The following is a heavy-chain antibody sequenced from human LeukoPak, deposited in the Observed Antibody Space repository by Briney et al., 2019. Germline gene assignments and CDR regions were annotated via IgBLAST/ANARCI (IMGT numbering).Heavy chain of an antibody. CDR1: GFTFSSYA. Sequence: RGSLRLSCAASGFTFSSYAMSWVRQAPGKGLEWVSAISGRGGSTYYADSVKGRFTISRDNSKNTLYLQMNSLRAEDTAVYYCAKDYYDSSGYYYADALDIWGQGTMVTVSS. J-gene: IGHJ3*02. CDR2: ISGRGGST. CDR3: AKDYYDSSGYYYADALDI. V-gene: IGHV3-23*01. D-gene: IGHD3-22*01.